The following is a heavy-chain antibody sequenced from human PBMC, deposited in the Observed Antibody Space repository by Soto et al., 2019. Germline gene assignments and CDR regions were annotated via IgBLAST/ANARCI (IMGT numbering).Heavy chain of an antibody. CDR1: GFTFSRYG. J-gene: IGHJ3*02. CDR3: ARDYDFWSGKMEAAFDX. D-gene: IGHD3-3*01. Sequence: GGSLRLSCAASGFTFSRYGMHWVRQAPGKGLEWVALIWFYGSNKDYGYSVNGRFTISRENSQNMLYMQLKSLRPEDTAVYYCARDYDFWSGKMEAAFDXWGQGTMVTVS. CDR2: IWFYGSNK. V-gene: IGHV3-33*01.